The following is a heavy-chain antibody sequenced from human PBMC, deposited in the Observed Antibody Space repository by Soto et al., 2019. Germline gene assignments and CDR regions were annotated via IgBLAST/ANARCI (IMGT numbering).Heavy chain of an antibody. J-gene: IGHJ4*02. V-gene: IGHV3-30*18. D-gene: IGHD3-10*01. CDR3: AKGIWFGELLSPQFDY. Sequence: QVQLVESGGGVVQPGRSLRLSCAASGFNFSSYGMHWVRQAPGKGLEWVAVISYDGSNKYYADSVKGRFTISRDNSKNTLYLQMNSLRAEDTAVYYCAKGIWFGELLSPQFDYRGQGTLVTVSS. CDR1: GFNFSSYG. CDR2: ISYDGSNK.